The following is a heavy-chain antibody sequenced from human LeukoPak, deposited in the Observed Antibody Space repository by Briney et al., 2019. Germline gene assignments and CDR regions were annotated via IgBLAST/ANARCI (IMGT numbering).Heavy chain of an antibody. CDR1: GLPVSSNY. D-gene: IGHD6-19*01. CDR2: IYSGGST. V-gene: IGHV3-53*01. J-gene: IGHJ6*04. CDR3: ARAGRIAVAGYYYYGMDV. Sequence: PGGSLRLSCAASGLPVSSNYMSWVRPAPGQGLEWVSVIYSGGSTYYADSVKGRFTISRDNSKNTLYLQMNSLRAEDTAVYYCARAGRIAVAGYYYYGMDVWGKGTTVTVSS.